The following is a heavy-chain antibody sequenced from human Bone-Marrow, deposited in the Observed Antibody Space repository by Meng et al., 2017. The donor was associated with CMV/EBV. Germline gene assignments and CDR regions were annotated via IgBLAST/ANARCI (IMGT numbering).Heavy chain of an antibody. CDR3: AKDYGGHENWYFDL. V-gene: IGHV3-13*01. D-gene: IGHD4-23*01. J-gene: IGHJ2*01. CDR1: GFTFSSYD. Sequence: GESLKISCAASGFTFSSYDMHWVRQATGKGLEWVSAIGTAGDTYYPGSVKGRFTISRDNSKNTLYLQMNSLRAEDTAVYYCAKDYGGHENWYFDLWGRGTLVTVSS. CDR2: IGTAGDT.